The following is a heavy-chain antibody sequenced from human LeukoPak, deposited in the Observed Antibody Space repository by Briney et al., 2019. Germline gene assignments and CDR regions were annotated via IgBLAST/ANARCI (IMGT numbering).Heavy chain of an antibody. CDR3: ARAVDPYSSSWYESSFYYYNYGMDV. J-gene: IGHJ6*02. V-gene: IGHV1-46*01. Sequence: ASVKVSCKASGYTFTSYYMHWVRQAPGQGLEWMGIINPSGGSTSYAQKFQGRVTMTRDTSTSTVYMELSRLRSEDKAVDYCARAVDPYSSSWYESSFYYYNYGMDVWGQGTTVTVSS. D-gene: IGHD6-13*01. CDR1: GYTFTSYY. CDR2: INPSGGST.